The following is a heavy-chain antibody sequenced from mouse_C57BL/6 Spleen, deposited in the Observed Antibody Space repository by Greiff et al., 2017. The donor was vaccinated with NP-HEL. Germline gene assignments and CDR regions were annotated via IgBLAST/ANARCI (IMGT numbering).Heavy chain of an antibody. V-gene: IGHV1-18*01. Sequence: EVKLMESGPELVKPGASVKIPCKASGYTFTDYNMDWVKQSHGKSLEWIGDINPNNGGTIYNQKFKGKATLTVDKSSSTAYMELRSLTSEDTAVYYCARKKGNYDYAMDYWGQGTSVTVSS. D-gene: IGHD2-1*01. CDR1: GYTFTDYN. CDR2: INPNNGGT. CDR3: ARKKGNYDYAMDY. J-gene: IGHJ4*01.